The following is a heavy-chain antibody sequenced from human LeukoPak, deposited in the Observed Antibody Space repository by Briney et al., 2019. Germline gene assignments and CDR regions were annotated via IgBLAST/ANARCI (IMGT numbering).Heavy chain of an antibody. CDR1: GGTFSSYA. CDR2: IIPIFGTA. CDR3: ARACYGGNSLGEGWFDP. J-gene: IGHJ5*02. Sequence: SVKVSCKASGGTFSSYAISWVRQAPGQGLEWMGGIIPIFGTANYAQKFQGRVTITTDESMSTAYMELSSLRSEDTAVYYCARACYGGNSLGEGWFDPWGQGTLVTVSS. D-gene: IGHD4-23*01. V-gene: IGHV1-69*05.